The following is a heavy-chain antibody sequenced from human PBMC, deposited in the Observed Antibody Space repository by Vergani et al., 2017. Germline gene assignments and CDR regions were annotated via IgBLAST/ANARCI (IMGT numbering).Heavy chain of an antibody. V-gene: IGHV3-11*04. CDR3: AKNPGIVTTRRYYAMDV. J-gene: IGHJ6*02. Sequence: LEESGGGSVKPGGSLRLSCAASGFKFSDHYMSWIRQAPGKGLEWVSHISPGASTVSYTDSVTGRFTVSRDNYNNSLTLYMTTLRFEDTAVYYCAKNPGIVTTRRYYAMDVWGQGTTVTVSS. CDR1: GFKFSDHY. D-gene: IGHD1-26*01. CDR2: ISPGASTV.